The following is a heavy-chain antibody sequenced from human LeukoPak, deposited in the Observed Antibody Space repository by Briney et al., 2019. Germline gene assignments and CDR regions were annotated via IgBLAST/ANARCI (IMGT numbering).Heavy chain of an antibody. CDR3: ASCRVWGSSWGYYYYYGMDV. V-gene: IGHV1-69*04. CDR1: GGTFSSYA. J-gene: IGHJ6*02. Sequence: SVKVSCKASGGTFSSYAISWVRQAPGQGLEWMGRIIPILGIANYAQKFQGRVTITADKSTSTAYMELSSLRSEDTAVYYCASCRVWGSSWGYYYYYGMDVWGQGTTVTVSS. D-gene: IGHD6-13*01. CDR2: IIPILGIA.